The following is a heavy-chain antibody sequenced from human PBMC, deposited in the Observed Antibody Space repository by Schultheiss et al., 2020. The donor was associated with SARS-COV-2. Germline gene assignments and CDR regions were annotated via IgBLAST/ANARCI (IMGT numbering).Heavy chain of an antibody. J-gene: IGHJ4*02. Sequence: GGSLRLSCAASGFTVSNNYMSWVRQAPGKGLEWVAVISYDGSNKYYADSVKGRFTISRDNSKNTLYLQMNSLRAEDTAVYYCAGAAPIERWLGYWGQGTLVTVSS. CDR3: AGAAPIERWLGY. V-gene: IGHV3-30*03. D-gene: IGHD3-10*01. CDR1: GFTVSNNY. CDR2: ISYDGSNK.